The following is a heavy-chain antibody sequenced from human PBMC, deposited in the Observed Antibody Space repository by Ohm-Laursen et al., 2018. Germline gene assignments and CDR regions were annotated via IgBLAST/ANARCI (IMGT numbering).Heavy chain of an antibody. Sequence: SDTLSLTCTVSGGSISSCSCYWGWIRQSPGKRLEWLGSIFHRGSTYYSPSLKSRVTILVDTSKNQLSLKMSCVTAADTAVYYCAETAYGDYVLDAFDIWGQGTMVTVSS. CDR2: IFHRGST. J-gene: IGHJ3*02. D-gene: IGHD4-17*01. CDR3: AETAYGDYVLDAFDI. V-gene: IGHV4-39*07. CDR1: GGSISSCSCY.